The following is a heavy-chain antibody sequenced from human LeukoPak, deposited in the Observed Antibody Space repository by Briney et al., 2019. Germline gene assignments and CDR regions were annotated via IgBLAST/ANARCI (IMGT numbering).Heavy chain of an antibody. J-gene: IGHJ6*02. V-gene: IGHV3-30*18. Sequence: GGSLRLSCAASGFTFSSYGIHWVRQAPGKGLEWVAVISYDGSNKYYADSVKGRFTISRDNSKNTLYLQMNSLRAEDTAVYYRAKAAIAYCGGDCSLYYYYGMDVWGQGTTVTVSS. CDR2: ISYDGSNK. CDR1: GFTFSSYG. CDR3: AKAAIAYCGGDCSLYYYYGMDV. D-gene: IGHD2-21*02.